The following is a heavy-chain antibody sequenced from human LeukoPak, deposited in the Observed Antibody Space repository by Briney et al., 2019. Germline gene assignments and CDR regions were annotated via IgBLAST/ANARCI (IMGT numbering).Heavy chain of an antibody. CDR2: IIPIFGTA. V-gene: IGHV1-69*13. J-gene: IGHJ6*04. CDR3: ARGADYYYGMDV. CDR1: GGTFISYA. Sequence: SVKVSCKASGGTFISYAISWVRQAPGQGLEWMGEIIPIFGTANYAQKFQGRVTITADESTSTAYMELRSLRSEDTAVYYCARGADYYYGMDVWGKGTTVTVSS.